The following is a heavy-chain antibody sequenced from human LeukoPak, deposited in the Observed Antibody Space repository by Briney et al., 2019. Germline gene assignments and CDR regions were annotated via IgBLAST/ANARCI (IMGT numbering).Heavy chain of an antibody. J-gene: IGHJ6*03. D-gene: IGHD1-26*01. V-gene: IGHV1-2*02. CDR2: INPKSGGT. CDR3: ARASLVWENYYYMDV. CDR1: GYSFTGHY. Sequence: ASVKVSCKASGYSFTGHYMHWVRQAPGQGLEWMGWINPKSGGTNYAQKLQGRVTMTTDTSTSTAYMELRSLRSDDTAVYYCARASLVWENYYYMDVWGKGTTVTVSS.